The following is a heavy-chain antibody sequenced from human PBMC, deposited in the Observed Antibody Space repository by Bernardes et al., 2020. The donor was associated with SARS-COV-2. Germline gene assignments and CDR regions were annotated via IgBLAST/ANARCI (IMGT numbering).Heavy chain of an antibody. J-gene: IGHJ4*02. Sequence: GGSLRLSCAASGFTVNTNHMNWVRQAPGKGPEWVSVLFRMGSTSYADSVRGRFTISRDNSKNTVFLQMNSLRVEDTAVYYCARDRGGDGYSHFDYWGQGTLVTVSS. CDR1: GFTVNTNH. V-gene: IGHV3-53*01. D-gene: IGHD5-18*01. CDR3: ARDRGGDGYSHFDY. CDR2: LFRMGST.